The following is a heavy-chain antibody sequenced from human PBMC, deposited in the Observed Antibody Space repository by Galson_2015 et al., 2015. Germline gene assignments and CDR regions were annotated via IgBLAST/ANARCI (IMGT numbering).Heavy chain of an antibody. Sequence: PGKGLEWMGIIYPGDSDTRYSPSFQGQVTISADKSISTAYLQWSSLKASDTAMYYCARRSTVVTGSDYWGQGTLVTVSS. J-gene: IGHJ4*02. CDR3: ARRSTVVTGSDY. V-gene: IGHV5-51*01. D-gene: IGHD4-23*01. CDR2: IYPGDSDT.